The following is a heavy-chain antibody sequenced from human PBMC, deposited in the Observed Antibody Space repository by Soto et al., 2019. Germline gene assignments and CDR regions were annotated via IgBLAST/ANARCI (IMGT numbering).Heavy chain of an antibody. J-gene: IGHJ5*02. CDR3: ARVVYCSGGSCDWFDP. Sequence: ASVKVSCKASGYTFTSYGISWVRQAPGQGLVCMGWISAYNGNINYAQKLQGRVTMTTDTSTSTAYMELRSLRSDDTAVYYCARVVYCSGGSCDWFDPWGQGTLVTVSS. V-gene: IGHV1-18*01. D-gene: IGHD2-15*01. CDR2: ISAYNGNI. CDR1: GYTFTSYG.